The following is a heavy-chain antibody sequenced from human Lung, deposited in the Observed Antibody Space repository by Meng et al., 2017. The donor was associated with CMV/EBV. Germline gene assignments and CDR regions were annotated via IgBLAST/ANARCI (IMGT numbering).Heavy chain of an antibody. J-gene: IGHJ4*02. V-gene: IGHV6-1*01. Sequence: SEXXSLTCAISGDSVSANNAAWNWFRQSPSRGIEWLGRAYYRSKWYTDYAVSVKRRTTINPDTSKNQFSLQLTSVTPEDTAVYYCARGYDNSLDYWGQGTXVTVSS. CDR2: AYYRSKWYT. CDR1: GDSVSANNAA. CDR3: ARGYDNSLDY. D-gene: IGHD3-22*01.